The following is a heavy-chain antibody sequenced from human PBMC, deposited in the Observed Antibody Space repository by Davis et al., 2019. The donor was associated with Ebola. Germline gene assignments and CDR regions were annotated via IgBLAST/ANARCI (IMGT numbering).Heavy chain of an antibody. CDR1: GFTFSSYG. D-gene: IGHD2-15*01. Sequence: PGGSLRLSCAASGFTFSSYGMHWVRQAPGKGLEWVAVISYDGSNKYYADSVKGRFTISRDNSKNTLYLQMNSLRAEDTAVYYCAGSGFQHWGQGTLVTVSS. CDR2: ISYDGSNK. CDR3: AGSGFQH. J-gene: IGHJ1*01. V-gene: IGHV3-30*03.